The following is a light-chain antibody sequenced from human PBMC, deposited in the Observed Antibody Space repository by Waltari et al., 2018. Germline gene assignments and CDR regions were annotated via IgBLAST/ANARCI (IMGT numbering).Light chain of an antibody. J-gene: IGLJ2*01. V-gene: IGLV4-69*01. CDR1: IEHSHYA. CDR3: QVWDTVSHVL. Sequence: VVTQSPSASASLGPSVNLTCSLSIEHSHYAIAWHQQKPEQGPRHVMKVKRYGRHGKGDGIPDRFAGSSSGPERYLTISSRQFEDEAAYYCQVWDTVSHVLFGGGTTLTVL. CDR2: VKRYGRH.